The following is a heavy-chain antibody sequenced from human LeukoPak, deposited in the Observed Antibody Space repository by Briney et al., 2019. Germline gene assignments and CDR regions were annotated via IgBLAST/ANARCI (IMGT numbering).Heavy chain of an antibody. CDR1: GGSISSSTYY. D-gene: IGHD1-26*01. J-gene: IGHJ4*02. V-gene: IGHV4-39*01. CDR2: IYYSGST. Sequence: SETLSLTCTVSGGSISSSTYYWGWIRQPPGKGLEWIGSIYYSGSTYYNPSLKSRVTISVDTSKNQFSLKLTSVTAADTAVYYCASRRVGAIVNWGQGTLGTVSS. CDR3: ASRRVGAIVN.